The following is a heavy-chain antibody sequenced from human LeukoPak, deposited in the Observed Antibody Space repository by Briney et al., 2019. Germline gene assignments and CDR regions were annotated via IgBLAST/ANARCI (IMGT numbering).Heavy chain of an antibody. D-gene: IGHD6-13*01. CDR1: GFTFSSYA. CDR2: ISGSGGST. V-gene: IGHV3-23*01. CDR3: AKDQFSSSWYDWFDP. J-gene: IGHJ5*02. Sequence: GRSLRLSCPASGFTFSSYAMSWVRQAPGKGLEWDSAISGSGGSTYYADSVKGRFTISRDNSKNTLYLQMNSLRAEDTAVYYCAKDQFSSSWYDWFDPWGQGTLVTVSS.